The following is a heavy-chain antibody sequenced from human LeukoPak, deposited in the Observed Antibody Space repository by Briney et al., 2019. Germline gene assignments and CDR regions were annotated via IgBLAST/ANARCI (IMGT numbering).Heavy chain of an antibody. J-gene: IGHJ6*02. CDR3: ARDYSRGFWSGSLIPYGMDV. CDR2: MYYSGST. Sequence: SETLSLTCTVSGGSISSYYWRWVRQPGGRGLEWIGYMYYSGSTNYTPSLKSRVTISVDTSKNQFSLKLSSVTAADTAVYYCARDYSRGFWSGSLIPYGMDVWGQGTTVTVSS. D-gene: IGHD3-3*01. V-gene: IGHV4-59*01. CDR1: GGSISSYY.